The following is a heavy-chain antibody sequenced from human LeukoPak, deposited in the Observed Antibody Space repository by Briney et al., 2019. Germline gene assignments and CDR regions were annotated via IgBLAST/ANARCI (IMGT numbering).Heavy chain of an antibody. CDR1: GDSVSSNSAA. J-gene: IGHJ5*02. Sequence: SQTLSLTCAISGDSVSSNSAAWNWIRQSPSRGLEWLGRTYYRSKWYNDYAVFVKSRITINPDTSKNQFPLQLNSVTPEDTAVYYCARDRDSAVADNWFDPWGQGTLVTVSS. V-gene: IGHV6-1*01. CDR2: TYYRSKWYN. CDR3: ARDRDSAVADNWFDP. D-gene: IGHD6-19*01.